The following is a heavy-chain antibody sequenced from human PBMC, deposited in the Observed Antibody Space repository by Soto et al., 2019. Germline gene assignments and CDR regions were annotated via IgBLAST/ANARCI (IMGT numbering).Heavy chain of an antibody. CDR2: IKSKTDGGTT. CDR3: TTPYCSSTSCYMDAFDI. D-gene: IGHD2-2*02. CDR1: GFTFSNAW. Sequence: GGSLRLSCAASGFTFSNAWMGWVRQAPGKGLEWVGRIKSKTDGGTTDYAAPVKGRFTISRDDSKNTLYLQMNSLKTEDTAVYYCTTPYCSSTSCYMDAFDIWGQGTMVTVSS. V-gene: IGHV3-15*01. J-gene: IGHJ3*02.